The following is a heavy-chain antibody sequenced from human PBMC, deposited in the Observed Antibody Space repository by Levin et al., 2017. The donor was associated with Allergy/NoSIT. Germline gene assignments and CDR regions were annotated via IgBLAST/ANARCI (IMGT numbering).Heavy chain of an antibody. CDR2: INHSGST. Sequence: PSETLSLTCAVYGGSFSGYYWSWIRQPPGKGLEWIGEINHSGSTNYNPSLKSRVTISVDTSKNQFSLKLSSVTAADTAVYYCARLGYGDYAYWGQGTLVTVSS. D-gene: IGHD4-17*01. J-gene: IGHJ4*02. CDR1: GGSFSGYY. CDR3: ARLGYGDYAY. V-gene: IGHV4-34*01.